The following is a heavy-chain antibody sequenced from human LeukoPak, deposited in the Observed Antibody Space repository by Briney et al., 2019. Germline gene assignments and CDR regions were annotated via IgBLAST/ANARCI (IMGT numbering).Heavy chain of an antibody. Sequence: GGSLRLSCAASGFPFTTHAMSWVRQPPGKGLEWVSAISSSGDNTYYADSVKGRFTISRDNSKNTFFLQMNSLRAEDTAMYYCTKTGARYSASSNFDSWGQGALVTVSS. CDR1: GFPFTTHA. CDR2: ISSSGDNT. J-gene: IGHJ4*02. D-gene: IGHD6-6*01. CDR3: TKTGARYSASSNFDS. V-gene: IGHV3-23*01.